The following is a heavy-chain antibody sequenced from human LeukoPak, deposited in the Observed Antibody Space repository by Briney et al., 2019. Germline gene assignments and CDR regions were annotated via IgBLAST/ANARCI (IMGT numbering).Heavy chain of an antibody. CDR2: IIPILGIA. J-gene: IGHJ5*02. CDR3: AAGSYSYGYSA. Sequence: SVKVSCKASGGTFSSYAISWVRQAPGQGLEWMGRIIPILGIANYAQKFQGRVTITTDESTSTAYMELSSLRSEDTAVYYCAAGSYSYGYSAWGQGTLVTVSS. V-gene: IGHV1-69*04. CDR1: GGTFSSYA. D-gene: IGHD5-18*01.